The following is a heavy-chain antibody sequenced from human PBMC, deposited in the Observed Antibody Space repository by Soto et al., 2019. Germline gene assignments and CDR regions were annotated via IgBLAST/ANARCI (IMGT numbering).Heavy chain of an antibody. J-gene: IGHJ4*02. V-gene: IGHV2-5*02. Sequence: QITLKESGPTLVKPTQTLTLTCTFSGFSLRNSGLGVGWIRQPPGKALEWLAFIYWDDDRRYSPSLKSRLTITQDTSKNQVVLTMNNMDPVDTATYYCAHRATLGSRWDTGYLDYWGQGTLVTVSS. CDR3: AHRATLGSRWDTGYLDY. D-gene: IGHD6-13*01. CDR2: IYWDDDR. CDR1: GFSLRNSGLG.